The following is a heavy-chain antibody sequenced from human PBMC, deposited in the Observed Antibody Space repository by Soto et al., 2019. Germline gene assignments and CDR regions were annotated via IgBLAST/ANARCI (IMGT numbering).Heavy chain of an antibody. Sequence: QVQLQQWGAGLLKPSETLSLTCVVYGGSFSGYYWSWIRQPPGKGLEWIGEINHSGSTNYNPSLKSRVTISVDMSKNQFSLKLSSVTAADTAVYYCARGGGYSALDYWGQGTLVTVSS. J-gene: IGHJ4*02. CDR1: GGSFSGYY. V-gene: IGHV4-34*01. CDR2: INHSGST. D-gene: IGHD3-22*01. CDR3: ARGGGYSALDY.